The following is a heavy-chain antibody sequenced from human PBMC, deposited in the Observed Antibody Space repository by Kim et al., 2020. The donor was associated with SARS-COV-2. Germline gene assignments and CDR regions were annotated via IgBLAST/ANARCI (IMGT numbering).Heavy chain of an antibody. CDR1: GFTFSSHA. CDR3: AGDPRITLGYGHFDL. Sequence: GGSLRLSCAASGFTFSSHAMNWVRQTPGKGLEWVSYISTGYPTIYYADSVKGRFTISRDNAKNSLFLQITSLRADDTAVYYCAGDPRITLGYGHFDLWGR. J-gene: IGHJ2*01. CDR2: ISTGYPTI. V-gene: IGHV3-48*04. D-gene: IGHD1-20*01.